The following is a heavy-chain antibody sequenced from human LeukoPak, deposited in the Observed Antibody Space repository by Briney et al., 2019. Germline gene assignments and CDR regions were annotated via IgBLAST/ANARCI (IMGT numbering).Heavy chain of an antibody. Sequence: GGSLRLSCAASGFTFSDYYMSWIRQAPGKGLEWVSYISSSGSTIYYADSAKGRFTISRDNAKNSLYLQMNSLRAEDTAVYYCARDHSGSYPFYYYYGMDVWGQGTTVTVSS. CDR2: ISSSGSTI. CDR3: ARDHSGSYPFYYYYGMDV. J-gene: IGHJ6*02. V-gene: IGHV3-11*01. D-gene: IGHD1-26*01. CDR1: GFTFSDYY.